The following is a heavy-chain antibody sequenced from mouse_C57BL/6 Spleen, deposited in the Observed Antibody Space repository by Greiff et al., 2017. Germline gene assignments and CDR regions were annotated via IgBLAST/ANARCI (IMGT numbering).Heavy chain of an antibody. D-gene: IGHD1-1*01. CDR3: TREYYGSTLDY. V-gene: IGHV1-15*01. Sequence: VQVVESGAELVRPGASVTLSCKASGYTFTDYEMHWVKQTPVHGLEWIGAIDPETGGTAYNQKFKGKAILTADKSSSTAYMELRSLTSEDSAVYYCTREYYGSTLDYWGQGTTLTVSS. J-gene: IGHJ2*01. CDR2: IDPETGGT. CDR1: GYTFTDYE.